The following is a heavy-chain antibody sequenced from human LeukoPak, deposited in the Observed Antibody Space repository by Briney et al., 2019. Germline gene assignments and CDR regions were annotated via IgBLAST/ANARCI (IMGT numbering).Heavy chain of an antibody. CDR2: IIPIFGTA. CDR1: GGTFSSYA. D-gene: IGHD3-9*01. V-gene: IGHV1-69*06. Sequence: GSSVKVSCKASGGTFSSYAISWVRQAPGQGLEWMGGIIPIFGTASYAQKFQGRVTITADKSTSTAYMELSSLRSEDTAVYYCARDYDILTGHNPWGQGTLDTVSS. J-gene: IGHJ5*02. CDR3: ARDYDILTGHNP.